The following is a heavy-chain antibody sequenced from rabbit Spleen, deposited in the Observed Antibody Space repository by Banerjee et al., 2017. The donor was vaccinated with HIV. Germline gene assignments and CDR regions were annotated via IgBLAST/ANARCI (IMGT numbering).Heavy chain of an antibody. CDR3: ARYGGGNSYAFDL. CDR2: IDPVFGNT. Sequence: QEQLVESGGGLVQPGGSLKLSCKVSGFDFSSYYMTWVRQAPGKGLEWTGYIDPVFGNTYYANWVNGRFSISRENSENTLFLQMSSLTAADSASYFCARYGGGNSYAFDLWDPATLVTVS. D-gene: IGHD6-1*01. V-gene: IGHV1S47*01. J-gene: IGHJ4*01. CDR1: GFDFSSYY.